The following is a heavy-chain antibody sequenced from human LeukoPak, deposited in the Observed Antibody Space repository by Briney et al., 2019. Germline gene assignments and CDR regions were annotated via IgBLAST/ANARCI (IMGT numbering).Heavy chain of an antibody. CDR2: MNPNSGNT. CDR1: GYTFTSYD. J-gene: IGHJ6*03. V-gene: IGHV1-8*01. Sequence: GASVTVSCKASGYTFTSYDINWVRQATGQGLEWMGWMNPNSGNTDYAQKFQGRVTMTRNTSISTAYMELSSLRSEDTAVYYCARGRRGSSIAARRSSHYYYYYMDVWGKGTTVTVSS. CDR3: ARGRRGSSIAARRSSHYYYYYMDV. D-gene: IGHD6-6*01.